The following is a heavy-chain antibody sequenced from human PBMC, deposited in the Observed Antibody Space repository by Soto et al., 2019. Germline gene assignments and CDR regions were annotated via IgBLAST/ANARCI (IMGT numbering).Heavy chain of an antibody. D-gene: IGHD2-15*01. V-gene: IGHV3-15*07. CDR1: GFTFSNAW. Sequence: GGSLRLSCAASGFTFSNAWINWVRQAPGKGLEWVGRVKSKNDGGTTDFAAPVKGRFAISRDDSKNMVYLEMISLQPEDTAIYYCTTDSYFTPIIVRFDYWGHGTLVTVSS. J-gene: IGHJ4*01. CDR2: VKSKNDGGTT. CDR3: TTDSYFTPIIVRFDY.